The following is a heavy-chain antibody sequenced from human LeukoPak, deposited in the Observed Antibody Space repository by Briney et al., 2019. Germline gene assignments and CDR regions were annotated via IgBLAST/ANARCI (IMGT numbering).Heavy chain of an antibody. Sequence: GESLKISCKGSGYSFTSYWIGWVRQLPGKGLEWMGIIYPGDSDTRYSPSFQGQVTISADKSISTAYLQWSSLKASDTAMYYCARHPGRRGYSGYDYDYWGQGTLVTVSS. V-gene: IGHV5-51*01. D-gene: IGHD5-12*01. J-gene: IGHJ4*02. CDR3: ARHPGRRGYSGYDYDY. CDR1: GYSFTSYW. CDR2: IYPGDSDT.